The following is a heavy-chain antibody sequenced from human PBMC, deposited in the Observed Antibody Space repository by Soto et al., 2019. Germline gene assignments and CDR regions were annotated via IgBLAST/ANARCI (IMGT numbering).Heavy chain of an antibody. CDR2: IGTAGDT. J-gene: IGHJ6*02. CDR3: ARVGLDYGDDRGEYYYYYGMDV. Sequence: GGSLRLSCAASGFTFSSYDMHWVRQAPGKGLEWVSAIGTAGDTYYPGSVKGRFTISREKAKNSLYLQMNSLRAEDTAVYYCARVGLDYGDDRGEYYYYYGMDVWGQGTTVTVSS. D-gene: IGHD4-17*01. CDR1: GFTFSSYD. V-gene: IGHV3-13*01.